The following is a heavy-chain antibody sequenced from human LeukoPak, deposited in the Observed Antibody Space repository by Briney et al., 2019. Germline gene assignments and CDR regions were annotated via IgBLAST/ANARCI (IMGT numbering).Heavy chain of an antibody. CDR2: IYPGDSDT. D-gene: IGHD2-21*02. V-gene: IGHV5-51*01. CDR3: AAPVGVVVTTFPHAYFDM. Sequence: GESLKISCMASGSSFTSYLIGWVRQMPGKGLEWMGIIYPGDSDTRYSPSFQGQVTISADKSISTAYLQWSRLKASDTAMYYCAAPVGVVVTTFPHAYFDMWGQGTMVTVSS. CDR1: GSSFTSYL. J-gene: IGHJ3*02.